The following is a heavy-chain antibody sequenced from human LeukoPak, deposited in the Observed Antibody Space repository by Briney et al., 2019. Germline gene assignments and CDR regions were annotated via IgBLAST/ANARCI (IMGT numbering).Heavy chain of an antibody. V-gene: IGHV3-30*02. J-gene: IGHJ4*02. CDR1: GFTFSSYG. D-gene: IGHD3-10*01. CDR3: AKDSHSFMWFGELLLDY. Sequence: PGGSLRLSCAASGFTFSSYGMHWVRQAPGKGLEWVAFIRYDGSNKYYADSVKGRFTISRDNSKNTLYLQMNSLRAEDTAVYYCAKDSHSFMWFGELLLDYWGQGTLVTVSS. CDR2: IRYDGSNK.